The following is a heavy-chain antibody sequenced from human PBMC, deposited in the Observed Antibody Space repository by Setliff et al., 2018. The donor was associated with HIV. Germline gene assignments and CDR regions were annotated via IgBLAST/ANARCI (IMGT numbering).Heavy chain of an antibody. CDR1: GYTFTGYY. CDR3: ARRSGYSYGSYYYYGMDV. D-gene: IGHD5-18*01. V-gene: IGHV1-2*02. J-gene: IGHJ6*02. CDR2: INPNSGGT. Sequence: GPPVKVSCKASGYTFTGYYMHWVRQAPGQGLEWMGWINPNSGGTNYAQKFQGRVTMTRDTSISTAYMELSRLRSDDTAVYYCARRSGYSYGSYYYYGMDVWGQGTTVTVSS.